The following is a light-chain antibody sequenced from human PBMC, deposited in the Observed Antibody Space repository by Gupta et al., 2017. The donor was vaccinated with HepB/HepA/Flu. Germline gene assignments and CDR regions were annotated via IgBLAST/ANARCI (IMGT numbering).Light chain of an antibody. J-gene: IGKJ4*01. Sequence: IQLTQSPSFVSASVGDRVTITCRASQGISSYLAWYQQKPGKDPRLLIYAASTLQSGVPSRFSGSGSGTEFTLTISSLQPEDFATYYCQQVYSFPLTFGGGTMVEIK. CDR2: AAS. CDR1: QGISSY. CDR3: QQVYSFPLT. V-gene: IGKV1-9*01.